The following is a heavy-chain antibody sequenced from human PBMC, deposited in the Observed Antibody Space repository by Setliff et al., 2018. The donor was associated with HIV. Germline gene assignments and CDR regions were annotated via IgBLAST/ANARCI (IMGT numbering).Heavy chain of an antibody. Sequence: ASVKVSCKASGYTFTSYYMHWVRRAPGQGLEWMGIINPSGGGTTYARKFQGRVTVTRDTSTTTVYMELSGLRSEDTAVYYCARATEAGTIDYWGQGTWVTVSS. V-gene: IGHV1-46*01. CDR2: INPSGGGT. CDR3: ARATEAGTIDY. J-gene: IGHJ4*02. CDR1: GYTFTSYY. D-gene: IGHD1-1*01.